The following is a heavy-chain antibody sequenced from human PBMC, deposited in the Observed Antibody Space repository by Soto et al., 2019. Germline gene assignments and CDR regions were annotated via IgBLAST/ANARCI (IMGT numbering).Heavy chain of an antibody. J-gene: IGHJ6*02. CDR1: GGSISSYY. CDR2: IYYSGST. V-gene: IGHV4-59*01. Sequence: SETLSLTCTVSGGSISSYYWSWIRQPPGKGLEWIGYIYYSGSTNYNPSLKSRVTISVDTSKNQFSLKLSSVTAADTAVYYCGRANVVTAAIGAIDGTYGIDVWGQGTTVPVS. CDR3: GRANVVTAAIGAIDGTYGIDV. D-gene: IGHD2-2*01.